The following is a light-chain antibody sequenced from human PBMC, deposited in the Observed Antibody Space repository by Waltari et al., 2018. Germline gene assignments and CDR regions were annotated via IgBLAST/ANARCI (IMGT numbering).Light chain of an antibody. Sequence: QSALTQPPSASGSPGQSVTISCTGTSSDVGAYNYVSWYQQHPDQAPQLMIFEVSQRPPGGPHRFSGSKSGDTASLTVSGLQAEDEADYYCFSYAGSNNLVFGGGTKLTVL. J-gene: IGLJ2*01. CDR1: SSDVGAYNY. CDR3: FSYAGSNNLV. CDR2: EVS. V-gene: IGLV2-8*01.